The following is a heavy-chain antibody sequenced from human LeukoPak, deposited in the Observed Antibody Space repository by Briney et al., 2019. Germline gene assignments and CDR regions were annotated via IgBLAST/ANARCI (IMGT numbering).Heavy chain of an antibody. D-gene: IGHD3-9*01. CDR1: GFTFSSYS. CDR3: ARLPYYDILTGYYNYFDY. Sequence: GGSLRLSCAASGFTFSSYSMNWVRQAPGKGLEWVSSISSSSSYIYYADSVKGRFTISRDNAKNSLYLQMNSLRAEDTAVYYCARLPYYDILTGYYNYFDYWGQGTLVTVSS. J-gene: IGHJ4*02. CDR2: ISSSSSYI. V-gene: IGHV3-21*01.